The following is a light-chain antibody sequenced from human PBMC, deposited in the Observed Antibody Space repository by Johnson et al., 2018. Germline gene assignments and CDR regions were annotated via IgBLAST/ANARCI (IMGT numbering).Light chain of an antibody. CDR2: ENN. CDR1: SSNIGNNY. V-gene: IGLV1-51*02. Sequence: QSVLTQPPSVSAAPGQKVTISCSGSSSNIGNNYVSWYQQLPGTAPKLLIYENNKRPSGIPDRFSGSKSGTSATLGITGLQTGDEADYYCGTWDCSRSAGNVFGTGTKVTVL. J-gene: IGLJ1*01. CDR3: GTWDCSRSAGNV.